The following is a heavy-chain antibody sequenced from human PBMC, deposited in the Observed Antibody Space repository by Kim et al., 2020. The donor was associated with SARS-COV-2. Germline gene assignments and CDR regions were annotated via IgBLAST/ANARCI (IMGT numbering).Heavy chain of an antibody. CDR3: ARESYDFWSGPNPPDY. CDR1: GYTFTSYA. V-gene: IGHV1-3*01. Sequence: ASVKVSCKASGYTFTSYAMHWVRQAPGQRLEWMGWLNAGNGNTKYSQKFQGRVTITRDTSASTAYMELSSLRSEDTAVYFCARESYDFWSGPNPPDYWGQGTLVTVSS. J-gene: IGHJ4*02. CDR2: LNAGNGNT. D-gene: IGHD3-3*01.